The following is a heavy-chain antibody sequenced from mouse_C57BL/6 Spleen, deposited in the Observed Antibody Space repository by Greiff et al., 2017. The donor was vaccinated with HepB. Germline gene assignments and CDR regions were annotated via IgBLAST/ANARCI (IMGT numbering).Heavy chain of an antibody. D-gene: IGHD3-1*01. CDR3: ARRGYEGYFDV. CDR2: IYPGSGNT. CDR1: GYSFTSYY. Sequence: QVQLQQSGPELVKPGASVKISCKASGYSFTSYYIHWVKQRPGQGLEWIGWIYPGSGNTKYNEKFKGKATLTADTSSSTAYTQLSSLTSEDSAVYYCARRGYEGYFDVWGTGTTVTVSS. J-gene: IGHJ1*03. V-gene: IGHV1-66*01.